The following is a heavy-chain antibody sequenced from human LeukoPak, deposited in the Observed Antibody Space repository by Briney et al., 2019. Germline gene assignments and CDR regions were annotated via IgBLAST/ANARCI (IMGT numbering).Heavy chain of an antibody. D-gene: IGHD5-12*01. J-gene: IGHJ4*02. CDR1: GFTVSSNY. Sequence: PWGSLRLSCAASGFTVSSNYMSWVRQAPGKGLEWVSVIYSGGSTYYADSVKGRFTISRDNAKNSLYLQMNSLRAEDTAVYYCARVYAPSGYGAYYFDFWGQGTLVTVSS. V-gene: IGHV3-53*01. CDR2: IYSGGST. CDR3: ARVYAPSGYGAYYFDF.